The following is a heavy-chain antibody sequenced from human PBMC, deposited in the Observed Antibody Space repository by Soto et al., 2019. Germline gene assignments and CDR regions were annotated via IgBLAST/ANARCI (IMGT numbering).Heavy chain of an antibody. CDR2: IRWNSGGI. CDR3: AKDIEGLDSYFGMDV. J-gene: IGHJ6*02. V-gene: IGHV3-9*01. CDR1: GCTCENYG. Sequence: GGSLRLSCVASGCTCENYGMHWVRQAPGKGLECVSSIRWNSGGITYAASVQGRFTISRDNAKNSLYLQMNSLRDEDTALYYCAKDIEGLDSYFGMDVWGQGTTVTVSS.